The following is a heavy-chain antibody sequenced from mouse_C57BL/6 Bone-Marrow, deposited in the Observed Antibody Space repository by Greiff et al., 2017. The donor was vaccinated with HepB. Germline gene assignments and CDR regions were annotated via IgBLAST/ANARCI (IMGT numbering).Heavy chain of an antibody. CDR2: IDPANGNT. CDR3: ARGYGSSYYAMDY. Sequence: VQLKESVAELVRPGASVKLSCTASGFNIKNTYMHWVKQRPEQGLEWIGRIDPANGNTKYAPKFQGKATITADTSSNTAYLQLSSLTSEDTAIYYCARGYGSSYYAMDYWGQGTSVTVSS. CDR1: GFNIKNTY. D-gene: IGHD1-1*01. J-gene: IGHJ4*01. V-gene: IGHV14-3*01.